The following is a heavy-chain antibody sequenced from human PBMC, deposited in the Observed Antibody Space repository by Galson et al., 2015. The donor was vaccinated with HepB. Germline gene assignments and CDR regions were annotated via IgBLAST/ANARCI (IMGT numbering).Heavy chain of an antibody. CDR3: ARASAPLPTIIGFDY. D-gene: IGHD3-3*01. CDR1: GFTFSNYA. Sequence: SLRLSCAASGFTFSNYAMDWVRQAPGKGLEWLAVISDDGSRKDYADSVKGRFTTSRDSSKNTVYLQMNSLRPEDTAVYYCARASAPLPTIIGFDYWGQGTLVTVSS. V-gene: IGHV3-30*04. CDR2: ISDDGSRK. J-gene: IGHJ4*02.